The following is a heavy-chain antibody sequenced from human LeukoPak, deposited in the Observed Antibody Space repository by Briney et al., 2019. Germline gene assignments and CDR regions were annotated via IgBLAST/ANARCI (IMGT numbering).Heavy chain of an antibody. CDR2: ISGSGGTT. CDR3: AKWGRIAVAGIGDY. V-gene: IGHV3-23*01. D-gene: IGHD6-19*01. Sequence: GRSLRLSRAASGFTLCHYGMSWVRQAPGKGLEWVSGISGSGGTTYSADSVKGRFTTSRDNSKNTLYLQMNSLIAEDTAVYYCAKWGRIAVAGIGDYWGQGTLVTVSS. CDR1: GFTLCHYG. J-gene: IGHJ4*02.